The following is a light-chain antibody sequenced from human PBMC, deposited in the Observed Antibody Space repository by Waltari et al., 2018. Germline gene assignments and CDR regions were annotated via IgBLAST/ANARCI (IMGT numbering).Light chain of an antibody. CDR3: QQRNSYPFT. V-gene: IGKV1-17*01. CDR1: QGITNA. J-gene: IGKJ3*01. CDR2: AAS. Sequence: DIQMTQSPSSLSASVGDKVTITCRASQGITNALAWYQQKPGKAPKLLIYAASNLQSGVPSRFSGSGSGTDFTLTIISLQPEDFAVYYCQQRNSYPFTFGPGTKLDIK.